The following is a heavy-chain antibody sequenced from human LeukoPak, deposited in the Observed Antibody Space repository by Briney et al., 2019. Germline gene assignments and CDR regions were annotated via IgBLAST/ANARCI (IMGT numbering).Heavy chain of an antibody. D-gene: IGHD2-2*01. Sequence: GGSLRLSCAASGVTFSTYWMHWIRQAPEKGLVWVAHVNTDGSGTVYADSVKGRFTISRDNPKNTLYLKMNSLRAEDTAVYYCARGDCTSTSCFILDYWGQGTLVTVSS. J-gene: IGHJ4*02. CDR2: VNTDGSGT. CDR1: GVTFSTYW. V-gene: IGHV3-74*01. CDR3: ARGDCTSTSCFILDY.